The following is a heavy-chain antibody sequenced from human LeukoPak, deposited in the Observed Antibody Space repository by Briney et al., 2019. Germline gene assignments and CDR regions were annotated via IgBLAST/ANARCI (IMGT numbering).Heavy chain of an antibody. J-gene: IGHJ4*02. Sequence: GASVKVSCKASGYSFASYAIGWVRQAPGQGLEWMGWISAYNGNTNYAQKLQGRVTMTTDTSTSTAYMELRSLRSDDTAVYYCASSSRYGRVFDYWGQGTLVTVSS. CDR3: ASSSRYGRVFDY. D-gene: IGHD1-26*01. CDR2: ISAYNGNT. V-gene: IGHV1-18*01. CDR1: GYSFASYA.